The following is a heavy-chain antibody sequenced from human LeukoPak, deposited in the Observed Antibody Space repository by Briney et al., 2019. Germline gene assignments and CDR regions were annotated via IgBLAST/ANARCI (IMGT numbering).Heavy chain of an antibody. J-gene: IGHJ4*02. CDR3: TRLSAGAPLLGDN. Sequence: GGSLRLSCAASGFTFSGSAMYWVRQASGKGLEWVGHIRSRANSYATLYGASVKGRFTISRDDSKNTAYLQMNSLKTEDTAVYYCTRLSAGAPLLGDNRGQGTLVIVSS. D-gene: IGHD1-14*01. CDR2: IRSRANSYAT. V-gene: IGHV3-73*01. CDR1: GFTFSGSA.